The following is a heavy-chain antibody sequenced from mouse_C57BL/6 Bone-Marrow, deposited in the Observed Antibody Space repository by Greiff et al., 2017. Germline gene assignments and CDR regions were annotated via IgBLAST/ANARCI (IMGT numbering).Heavy chain of an antibody. CDR2: ITPSSGYT. J-gene: IGHJ1*03. V-gene: IGHV1-7*01. CDR1: GSTFTSYW. Sequence: LQLQQSGAELAKPGASVHLSCQASGSTFTSYWMHWVKQRPGQGLDCIGYITPSSGYTKYNQKLKDKATLTADKSSSTAYMQLSSLTYEDSAVYYCASPDYYGSSYWYFDVWGTGTTVTVSS. CDR3: ASPDYYGSSYWYFDV. D-gene: IGHD1-1*01.